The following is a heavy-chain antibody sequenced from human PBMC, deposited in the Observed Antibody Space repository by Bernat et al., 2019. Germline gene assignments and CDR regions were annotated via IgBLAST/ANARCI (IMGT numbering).Heavy chain of an antibody. CDR2: ISGSGGST. V-gene: IGHV3-23*01. CDR1: GFTFSNYA. D-gene: IGHD4/OR15-4a*01. CDR3: ARDLWCGHVSAFDI. Sequence: EVQLLESGGGLVQPGGSLRLSCAASGFTFSNYAMSWVRQAPGTGLEWVSTISGSGGSTYSSDSVKGRFTISRDISRNTLYLQMNSMRAEDTAVYHCARDLWCGHVSAFDIWGQGTMVTVSS. J-gene: IGHJ3*02.